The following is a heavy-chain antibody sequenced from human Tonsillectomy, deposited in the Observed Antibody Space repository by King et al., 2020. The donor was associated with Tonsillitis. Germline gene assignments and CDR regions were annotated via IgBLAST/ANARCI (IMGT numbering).Heavy chain of an antibody. CDR3: ARRGDFWSGYYIDY. CDR1: GGSISISSYY. J-gene: IGHJ4*02. D-gene: IGHD3-3*01. V-gene: IGHV4-39*01. Sequence: LQLQESGPGLVKPSETLSLTCTVSGGSISISSYYWGWIRQPPGKGLEWIGSIYYSGSTYSNPSLKSRVTISVDTSKNQFSLKLSSVTAADTAVYYCARRGDFWSGYYIDYWGQGTLVTVSS. CDR2: IYYSGST.